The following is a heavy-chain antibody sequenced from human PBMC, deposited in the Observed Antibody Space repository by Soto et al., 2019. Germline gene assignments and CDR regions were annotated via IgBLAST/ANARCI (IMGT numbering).Heavy chain of an antibody. CDR3: ARVPGIYYYGMDV. V-gene: IGHV4-39*07. J-gene: IGHJ6*02. D-gene: IGHD3-10*01. Sequence: SETLSLTCTVSGGSISSSSYYWGWIRQPPGKGLEWIGEINHSGSTNYNPSLKSRVTISVDTSKNQFSLKLSSVTAADTAVYYCARVPGIYYYGMDVWGQGTTVTVSS. CDR1: GGSISSSSYY. CDR2: INHSGST.